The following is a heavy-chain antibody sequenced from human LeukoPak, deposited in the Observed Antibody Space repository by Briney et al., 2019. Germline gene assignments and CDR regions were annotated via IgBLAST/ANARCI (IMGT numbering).Heavy chain of an antibody. CDR3: ATNSGKRFDY. CDR2: INQVGSQT. V-gene: IGHV3-7*01. Sequence: GGSLRLSCAASGFTFSNYWMSWVRQTPGEGLEYLANINQVGSQTYYMDSVKGRFTISRDNAKNSLYLQMKSLRAEDTAVYYCATNSGKRFDYWGQGTLVTVSS. D-gene: IGHD1-1*01. CDR1: GFTFSNYW. J-gene: IGHJ4*02.